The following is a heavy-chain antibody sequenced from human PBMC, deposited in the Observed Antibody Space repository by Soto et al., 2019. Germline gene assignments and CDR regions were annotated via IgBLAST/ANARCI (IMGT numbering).Heavy chain of an antibody. Sequence: SETLSLTCAVSGGSISSSNWWSWVRQPPGKGLEWIGEIYHSGSTNYNPSLKSRVTISVDKSKNQFSLKLSSVTAADTAVYYCASVGDYVVAGWFDPWGQGTLVTVSS. CDR1: GGSISSSNW. CDR2: IYHSGST. J-gene: IGHJ5*02. D-gene: IGHD4-17*01. V-gene: IGHV4-4*02. CDR3: ASVGDYVVAGWFDP.